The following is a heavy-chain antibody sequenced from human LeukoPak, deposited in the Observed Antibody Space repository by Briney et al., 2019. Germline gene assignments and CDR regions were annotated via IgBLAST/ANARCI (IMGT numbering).Heavy chain of an antibody. Sequence: GGSLRLSCAASGFSFSVYWMHWVRQAPGKGPVWVSRIKTDGSITDYADSVKGRFTISRDNAKNTLYLQMNSLRAEDTAVYYCAREVRGMGFDYWGQGTLVTVSS. J-gene: IGHJ4*02. V-gene: IGHV3-74*01. CDR1: GFSFSVYW. CDR3: AREVRGMGFDY. CDR2: IKTDGSIT. D-gene: IGHD1-14*01.